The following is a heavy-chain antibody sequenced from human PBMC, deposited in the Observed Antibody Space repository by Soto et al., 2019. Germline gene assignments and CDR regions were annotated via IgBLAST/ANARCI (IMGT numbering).Heavy chain of an antibody. D-gene: IGHD3-10*01. CDR2: ISAYNGNT. CDR3: ARDRPLLWFGELFKMSEVEFDP. V-gene: IGHV1-18*01. Sequence: ASVKVSCKASGYTFTSYGISWVRQAPGQGLEWMGWISAYNGNTNYAQKLQGRVTMTTDTSTSTAYMELRSLRSDDTAVYYCARDRPLLWFGELFKMSEVEFDPWGQGTLVTVSS. CDR1: GYTFTSYG. J-gene: IGHJ5*02.